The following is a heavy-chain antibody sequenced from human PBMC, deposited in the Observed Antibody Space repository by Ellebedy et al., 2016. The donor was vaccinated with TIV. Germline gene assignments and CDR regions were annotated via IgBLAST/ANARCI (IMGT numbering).Heavy chain of an antibody. CDR1: GFTFSSYW. J-gene: IGHJ4*02. CDR3: ARRYFDY. V-gene: IGHV3-7*03. CDR2: IKQDGGEK. Sequence: GESLKISXVASGFTFSSYWMSWVRQAPGKGLEWVANIKQDGGEKYYVDSVKGRFTISRDNAKNSLYLEMNSLRAEDTAVYYCARRYFDYWGQGTLVTVSS.